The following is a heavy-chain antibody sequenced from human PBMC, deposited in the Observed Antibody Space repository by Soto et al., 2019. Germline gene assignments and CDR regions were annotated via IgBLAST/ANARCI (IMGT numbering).Heavy chain of an antibody. CDR2: ISGSGGST. Sequence: PGGSLRLSCATSGFTFSSYAMSWVRQAPGKGLEWGSGISGSGGSTYYADYVKGRFTISRDNSKNTLYLQMNSLRAEDTAVYYCAKDPRTTQKADYYFDHWGPGTLVTVSS. V-gene: IGHV3-23*01. J-gene: IGHJ4*02. D-gene: IGHD1-1*01. CDR1: GFTFSSYA. CDR3: AKDPRTTQKADYYFDH.